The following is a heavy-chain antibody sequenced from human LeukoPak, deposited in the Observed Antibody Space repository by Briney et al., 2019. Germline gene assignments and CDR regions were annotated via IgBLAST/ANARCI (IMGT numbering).Heavy chain of an antibody. V-gene: IGHV3-33*01. CDR3: ARDRSLAYFDY. CDR1: GFTFSNFG. J-gene: IGHJ4*02. Sequence: GGCLRLSCAASGFTFSNFGMHWVRQAPGKGLEWVAVIWYDGSNKYYADSVQGRFTISRDNSKNTLYLQMNSLRPEDTAVYYCARDRSLAYFDYWGQGTLVTVSS. CDR2: IWYDGSNK.